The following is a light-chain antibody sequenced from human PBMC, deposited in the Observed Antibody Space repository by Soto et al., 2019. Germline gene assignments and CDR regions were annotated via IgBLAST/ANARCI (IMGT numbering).Light chain of an antibody. CDR2: EVD. Sequence: QSVLTQPASVSGSPGQSITISCTGTSGDVGGYNYVSWYLHRPGQAPKLMIYEVDTRPSGVSDRFSGSKSGNTASLTISGLQAEDEADYYCSSYTSSSTSFVFGSGTKVTV. V-gene: IGLV2-14*01. J-gene: IGLJ1*01. CDR3: SSYTSSSTSFV. CDR1: SGDVGGYNY.